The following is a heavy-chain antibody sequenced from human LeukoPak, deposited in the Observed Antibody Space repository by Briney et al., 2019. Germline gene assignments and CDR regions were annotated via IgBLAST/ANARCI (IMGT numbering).Heavy chain of an antibody. J-gene: IGHJ6*03. Sequence: SETLSLTCTVSGGSISSSSYYWGWIRQPPGKGLEWIGSIYYSGSTYYNPSLKSRVTISVDTSKNQFSLKLSSVTAADTAVYYCARDRSTIYYYYMDVWGKGTTVTFSS. D-gene: IGHD2-15*01. CDR2: IYYSGST. CDR1: GGSISSSSYY. V-gene: IGHV4-39*07. CDR3: ARDRSTIYYYYMDV.